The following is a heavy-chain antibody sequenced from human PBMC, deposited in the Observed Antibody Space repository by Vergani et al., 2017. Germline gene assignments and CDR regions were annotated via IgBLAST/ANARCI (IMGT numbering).Heavy chain of an antibody. CDR2: IYSGGST. V-gene: IGHV3-66*03. Sequence: EVQLVESGGGLIQPGGSLRLSCAASGFTVSSNYMSWVRQAPGKGLEWVSVIYSGGSTYYADSVKGRFTISRDNSKNTLYLQMNSRRAEDTAVYYCARVRARELTTPYYYYYYMDVRGKGTTVTVSS. CDR1: GFTVSSNY. D-gene: IGHD1-26*01. CDR3: ARVRARELTTPYYYYYYMDV. J-gene: IGHJ6*03.